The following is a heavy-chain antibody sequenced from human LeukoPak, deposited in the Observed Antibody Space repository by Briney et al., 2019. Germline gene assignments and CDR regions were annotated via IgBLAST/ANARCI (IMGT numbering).Heavy chain of an antibody. Sequence: GGSLRLSCAASGFTFSSYGMSWVRQAPGKGLEWVSAISGSGGSTYYADSVKGRFTISRDNAKNSLYLQMNSLRAEDTAVYYCARADLQLWFKGALVYWGQGTLITVSS. D-gene: IGHD5-18*01. CDR2: ISGSGGST. V-gene: IGHV3-23*01. CDR1: GFTFSSYG. J-gene: IGHJ4*02. CDR3: ARADLQLWFKGALVY.